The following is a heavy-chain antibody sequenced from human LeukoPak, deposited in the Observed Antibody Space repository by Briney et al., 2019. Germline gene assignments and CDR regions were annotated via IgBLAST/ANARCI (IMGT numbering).Heavy chain of an antibody. J-gene: IGHJ3*02. CDR2: ISSSSSYI. Sequence: GGSLRLSCAASGLTVSSNCMSWVRQAPGKGLEWVSSISSSSSYIYYADSVKGRFTISRDNAKNSLYLQMNSLRAEDTAVYYCARESYYDSSGYYSDAFDIWGQGTMVTVSS. D-gene: IGHD3-22*01. V-gene: IGHV3-21*01. CDR3: ARESYYDSSGYYSDAFDI. CDR1: GLTVSSNC.